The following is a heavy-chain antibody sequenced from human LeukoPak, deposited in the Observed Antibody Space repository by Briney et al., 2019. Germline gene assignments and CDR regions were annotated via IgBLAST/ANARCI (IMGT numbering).Heavy chain of an antibody. D-gene: IGHD1-1*01. CDR2: ISYSGST. CDR1: GGSISSYY. V-gene: IGHV4-59*01. Sequence: KPSETLSLTCTVFGGSISSYYWSWIRQPPGKGLEWIGYISYSGSTNFNPSPKSRVTISVDTSKNQFSLKLSSVTAADTAVYYCAREGTAGTNLNWFDPWGQGTLVTVSS. CDR3: AREGTAGTNLNWFDP. J-gene: IGHJ5*02.